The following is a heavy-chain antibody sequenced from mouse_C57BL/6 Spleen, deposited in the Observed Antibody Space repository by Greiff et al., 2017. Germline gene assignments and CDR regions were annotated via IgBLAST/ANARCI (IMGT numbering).Heavy chain of an antibody. Sequence: EVKLQESGPGLVKPSQSLSLTCSVTGYSITSGYYWNWIRQFPGNKLEWMGYISYDGSNNYNPSLKNRISITRDTSKNQFFLKLNSVTTEDTATYYCASYDGYYDWGQGTTLTVSS. V-gene: IGHV3-6*01. J-gene: IGHJ2*01. D-gene: IGHD2-3*01. CDR2: ISYDGSN. CDR3: ASYDGYYD. CDR1: GYSITSGYY.